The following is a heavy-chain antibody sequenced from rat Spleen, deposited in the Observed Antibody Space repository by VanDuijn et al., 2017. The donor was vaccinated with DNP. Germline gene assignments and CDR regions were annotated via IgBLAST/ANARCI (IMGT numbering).Heavy chain of an antibody. CDR2: INTDGGTT. V-gene: IGHV5-58*01. CDR1: GFTFNNYW. CDR3: AKGTGGFAH. Sequence: EVQLVESGGGLVQPGKSLKVSCVASGFTFNNYWMFWVRQAPGKGLEWVASINTDGGTTYYPDSVKGRFTISRANAENTVYLQMNSLRSEDTATYFCAKGTGGFAHWGQGTLVTVSS. J-gene: IGHJ3*01. D-gene: IGHD1-4*01.